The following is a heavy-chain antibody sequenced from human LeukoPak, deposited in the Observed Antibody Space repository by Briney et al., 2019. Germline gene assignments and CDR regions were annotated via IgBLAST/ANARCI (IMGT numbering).Heavy chain of an antibody. J-gene: IGHJ4*02. V-gene: IGHV1-46*01. CDR3: ARVGQGIAAAGTGDY. Sequence: ASVKVSCKASGYTFTSYGISWVRQAPGQGLEWMGIINPSGGSTSYAQKFQGRVTMTRDTSTSTVYMELSSLRSEDTAVYYCARVGQGIAAAGTGDYWGQGTLVTVSS. CDR1: GYTFTSYG. D-gene: IGHD6-13*01. CDR2: INPSGGST.